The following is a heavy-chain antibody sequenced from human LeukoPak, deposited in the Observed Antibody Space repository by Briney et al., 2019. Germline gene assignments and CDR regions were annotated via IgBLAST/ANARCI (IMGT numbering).Heavy chain of an antibody. J-gene: IGHJ4*02. CDR3: ARGGFGYVYFDY. V-gene: IGHV3-7*01. CDR1: GFTFSAYW. Sequence: RPGGSLRLSCAASGFTFSAYWMSWVRQAPGKGLEWLAHIKGDGSEKYSVDSVKGRFTISRDNAKSSLYLQMNSLRAEDTALYYCARGGFGYVYFDYWGQGSLVTVSS. CDR2: IKGDGSEK. D-gene: IGHD2-8*01.